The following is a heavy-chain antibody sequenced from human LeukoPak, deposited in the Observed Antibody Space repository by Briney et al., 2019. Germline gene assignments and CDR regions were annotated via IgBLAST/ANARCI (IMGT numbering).Heavy chain of an antibody. D-gene: IGHD3-16*01. CDR2: IYNSIST. Sequence: SETLSLTCTVSGVSTSSDYWTWIRQPPGKGLEWIGYIYNSISTNYNPSLKSRVTISLDTSKNQFSLKLSSVTAADTAVYYCAKLAPRGGIDYWGQGTLVTVPS. J-gene: IGHJ4*02. CDR3: AKLAPRGGIDY. CDR1: GVSTSSDY. V-gene: IGHV4-59*08.